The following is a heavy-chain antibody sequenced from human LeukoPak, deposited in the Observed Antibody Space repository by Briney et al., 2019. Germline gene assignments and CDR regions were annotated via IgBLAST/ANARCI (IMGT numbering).Heavy chain of an antibody. J-gene: IGHJ4*02. V-gene: IGHV4-39*07. CDR2: INHSGST. Sequence: SETLSLTCTVSGGSISSSSYYWGWIRQPPGKGLEWIGEINHSGSTNYNPSLKSRVTISVDTSKNQFSLKLSSVTAADTAVYYCARGVIHSVYSSSWYGYWGQGTLVTVSS. D-gene: IGHD6-13*01. CDR1: GGSISSSSYY. CDR3: ARGVIHSVYSSSWYGY.